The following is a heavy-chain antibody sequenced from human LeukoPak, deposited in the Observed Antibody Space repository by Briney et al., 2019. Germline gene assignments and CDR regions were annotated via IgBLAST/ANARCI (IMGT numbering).Heavy chain of an antibody. D-gene: IGHD3-22*01. Sequence: SVKVSCKASGGTFSSYGISWVRQAPGQGLEWMGRIILIFVTPKSAQKFQGRVTITADKFTSTAYMEVSSLRSEDTAVYYCARTNYYDSSGYQGAGTYYYGMDVWGQGTTVTVSS. CDR1: GGTFSSYG. V-gene: IGHV1-69*06. CDR2: IILIFVTP. CDR3: ARTNYYDSSGYQGAGTYYYGMDV. J-gene: IGHJ6*02.